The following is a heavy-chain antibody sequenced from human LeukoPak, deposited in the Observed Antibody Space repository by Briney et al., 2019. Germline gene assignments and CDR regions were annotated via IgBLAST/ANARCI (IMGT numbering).Heavy chain of an antibody. J-gene: IGHJ5*02. Sequence: PSETLSLTCTVPGGSISSYYWSWIRQPPGKGLEWIGYIYTSWSTKYNPSLKSRVTISVDTSKTQFSLKLSSVTAADTAVYYCARIKYYYGSGSYRGFDPWGQGTLVTVSS. CDR1: GGSISSYY. D-gene: IGHD3-10*01. CDR2: IYTSWST. CDR3: ARIKYYYGSGSYRGFDP. V-gene: IGHV4-4*09.